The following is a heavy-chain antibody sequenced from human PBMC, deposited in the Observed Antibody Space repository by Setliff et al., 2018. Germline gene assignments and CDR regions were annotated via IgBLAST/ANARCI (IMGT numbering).Heavy chain of an antibody. V-gene: IGHV1-18*01. D-gene: IGHD3-3*01. CDR2: ISGYNGNT. J-gene: IGHJ4*02. CDR1: GGTFSSYA. Sequence: GASVKVSCKASGGTFSSYAISWVRQAPGQGLEWMGWISGYNGNTEYAQNLQGRVTMTMDTSTSTAYMELRSLTSDDTAVYYCARVPRLEWLLPTFDSWGQGTLVTVSS. CDR3: ARVPRLEWLLPTFDS.